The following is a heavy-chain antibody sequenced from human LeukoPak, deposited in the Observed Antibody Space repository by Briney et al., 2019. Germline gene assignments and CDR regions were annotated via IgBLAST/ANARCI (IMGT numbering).Heavy chain of an antibody. CDR2: ISGYSGDT. D-gene: IGHD3-10*01. CDR1: GYIFMNYV. Sequence: ASVKVSCKTSGYIFMNYVVTWVRQAPGQGLEWLGWISGYSGDTKYAERLQGRVTMTRDTSTSTVYMELSSLRSEDTAVYYCARDVYYYGSGSYYNPLGYWGQGTLVTAST. J-gene: IGHJ4*02. CDR3: ARDVYYYGSGSYYNPLGY. V-gene: IGHV1-18*01.